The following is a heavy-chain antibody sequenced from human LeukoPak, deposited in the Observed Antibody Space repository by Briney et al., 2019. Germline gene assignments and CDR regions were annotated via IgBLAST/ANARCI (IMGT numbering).Heavy chain of an antibody. CDR2: IYYSGST. CDR3: ARVPPITFFGILVFDI. D-gene: IGHD3-3*01. J-gene: IGHJ3*02. Sequence: SETLSLTCTVSGGSISSGGYYWSWIRQHPGKGLEWIGYIYYSGSTYYNPSLKSRVTISVDTSKNQFSLKLSSVTAADTAVYYCARVPPITFFGILVFDIWGKGIMVTVS. CDR1: GGSISSGGYY. V-gene: IGHV4-31*03.